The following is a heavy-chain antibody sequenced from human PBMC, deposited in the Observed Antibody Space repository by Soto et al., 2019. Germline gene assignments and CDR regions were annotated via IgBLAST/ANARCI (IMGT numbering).Heavy chain of an antibody. CDR2: ISYEGSHT. J-gene: IGHJ4*02. Sequence: QVQLVESGGGVVQPGRSLRLSCAASGFIFSSYGMHWVRQAPGKGLEWVAVISYEGSHTYYADSVKGRFTITRDNSKNPLYLQMNSLRPEDTAVYDCAKEVHCGGGSCSWSEGFDYWGQGTLLTVSS. V-gene: IGHV3-30*18. D-gene: IGHD2-15*01. CDR3: AKEVHCGGGSCSWSEGFDY. CDR1: GFIFSSYG.